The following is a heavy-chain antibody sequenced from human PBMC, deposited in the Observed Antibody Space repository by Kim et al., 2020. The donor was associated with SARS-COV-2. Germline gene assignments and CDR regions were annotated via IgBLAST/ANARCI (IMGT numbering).Heavy chain of an antibody. CDR3: ARHFTGGIDF. Sequence: SETLTLTCAVSGAAISGSNYYWGWNRQTPGKGLEWVGSGLAAGNNYYEPSLKRRLTIYADKSRKVFSLKMRSMTAADTAVYFYARHFTGGIDFWGPGMLVTVSS. CDR1: GAAISGSNYY. CDR2: GLAAGNN. J-gene: IGHJ4*02. D-gene: IGHD2-21*01. V-gene: IGHV4-39*01.